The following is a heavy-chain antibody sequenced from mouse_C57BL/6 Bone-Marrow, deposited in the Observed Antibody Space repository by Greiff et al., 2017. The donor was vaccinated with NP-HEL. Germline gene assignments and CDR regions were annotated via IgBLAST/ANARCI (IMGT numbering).Heavy chain of an antibody. D-gene: IGHD2-2*01. CDR2: IYPGDGDT. V-gene: IGHV1-82*01. CDR1: GYAFSSSW. J-gene: IGHJ4*01. CDR3: ARSFWLLDY. Sequence: QVQLQQSGPELVKPGASVKISCKASGYAFSSSWMNWVKQRPGKGLEWIGRIYPGDGDTNYNGKFKGKATLTADKSSSTAYMQLSSLTSEDSAVYFCARSFWLLDYWGQGTSVTVSS.